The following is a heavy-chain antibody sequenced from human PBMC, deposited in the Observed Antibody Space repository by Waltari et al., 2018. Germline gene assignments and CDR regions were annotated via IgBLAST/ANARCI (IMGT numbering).Heavy chain of an antibody. CDR3: AKVSGSIRDRRGSPPGDY. V-gene: IGHV3-30*18. D-gene: IGHD3-10*01. J-gene: IGHJ4*02. CDR1: GFTFSSYG. CDR2: ISYDGSNK. Sequence: QVHLVESGGGVVQPGRSLRLSCAASGFTFSSYGMLWVRQAPGKGLEWVALISYDGSNKYYADSVKGRFTISRDNSKNTLYLQMSSLRAEDTAVYYCAKVSGSIRDRRGSPPGDYWGQGTLVTVSS.